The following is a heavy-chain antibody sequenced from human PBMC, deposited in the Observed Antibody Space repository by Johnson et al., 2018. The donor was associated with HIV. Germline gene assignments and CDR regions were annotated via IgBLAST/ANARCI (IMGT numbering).Heavy chain of an antibody. Sequence: QVQLVESGGGVVQPGRSLRLSCAASEFTFSSYGMHWVRQAPGKGLEWVAFIAHDESITHYADSVKGRFTMSRDNSKNTLYLQMKSLRAEDTAVYYCAKSLDGATAQDAFDIWGQGTMVTVSS. D-gene: IGHD1-26*01. CDR3: AKSLDGATAQDAFDI. CDR2: IAHDESIT. CDR1: EFTFSSYG. J-gene: IGHJ3*02. V-gene: IGHV3-30*18.